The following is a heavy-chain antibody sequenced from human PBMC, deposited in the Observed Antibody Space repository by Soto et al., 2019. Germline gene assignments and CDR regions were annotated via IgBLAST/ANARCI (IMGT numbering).Heavy chain of an antibody. V-gene: IGHV6-1*01. CDR1: GDSVSSNSAA. J-gene: IGHJ4*02. CDR3: ARADFWSGYFDF. CDR2: TYYRSKWYN. D-gene: IGHD3-3*01. Sequence: SQTLSLTCAISGDSVSSNSAAWNWIRQSPSRGLEWLGRTYYRSKWYNDYAVSVKSRITINPDTSKNQFSLQLNSVTPEDTNVYYSARADFWSGYFDFWGQGTLVTVSS.